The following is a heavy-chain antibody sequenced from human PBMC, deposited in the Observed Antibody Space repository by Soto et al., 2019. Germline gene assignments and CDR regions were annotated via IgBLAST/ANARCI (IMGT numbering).Heavy chain of an antibody. V-gene: IGHV1-69*13. CDR1: GGTFSSYA. CDR3: ARAVIAWDNYDYYRMDL. D-gene: IGHD3-22*01. CDR2: IIPIFGTA. Sequence: ASVKVSCKASGGTFSSYAISWVRQAPGQGLEWMGGIIPIFGTANYAQKFQGRVTITADESTSTAYMELSSLRSEDTAVYYCARAVIAWDNYDYYRMDLCVPGRPATVPS. J-gene: IGHJ6*02.